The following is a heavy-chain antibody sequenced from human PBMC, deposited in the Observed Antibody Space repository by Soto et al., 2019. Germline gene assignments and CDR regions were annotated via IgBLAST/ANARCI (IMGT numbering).Heavy chain of an antibody. D-gene: IGHD5-12*01. Sequence: PGGSLRLSCAASGFTFSSYAMSWVRQAPGKGLEWVSAISGSGGSTYYADSVKGRFTISRDNSKNTLYLQMNSLRAEDTAVYYWAKDGYSGYDPLDYWGQGTLVTVSS. J-gene: IGHJ4*02. V-gene: IGHV3-23*01. CDR3: AKDGYSGYDPLDY. CDR1: GFTFSSYA. CDR2: ISGSGGST.